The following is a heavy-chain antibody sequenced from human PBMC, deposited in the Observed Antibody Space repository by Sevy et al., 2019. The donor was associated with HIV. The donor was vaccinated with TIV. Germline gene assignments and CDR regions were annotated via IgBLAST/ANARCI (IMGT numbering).Heavy chain of an antibody. CDR2: ISSNGGST. D-gene: IGHD3-16*02. CDR1: GXXFSSYA. V-gene: IGHV3-64D*06. CDR3: VKDLMITFGGVIATDY. J-gene: IGHJ4*02. Sequence: GGSLRLSCSASGXXFSSYAMHWVRQAPGKGLEYVSAISSNGGSTYYADSVKGRFTISRDNSKNTLYLQMSSLRAEDTAVYYCVKDLMITFGGVIATDYWGQGTLVTVSS.